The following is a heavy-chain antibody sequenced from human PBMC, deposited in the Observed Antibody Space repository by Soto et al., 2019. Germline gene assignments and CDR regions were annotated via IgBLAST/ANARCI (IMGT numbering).Heavy chain of an antibody. V-gene: IGHV1-69*08. CDR2: IIPILGIA. CDR3: ARDSHIADILTGPTYGMDV. J-gene: IGHJ6*02. Sequence: QIQLVQSGAEVKKPGSSVKVSCKASGGTFSSYTISWVRQAPGQGLEWMGRIIPILGIANYAQKFQGRVTITADKSTSTAYMGLSSLRSEDTAVYYCARDSHIADILTGPTYGMDVWGQGTTVTVSS. D-gene: IGHD3-9*01. CDR1: GGTFSSYT.